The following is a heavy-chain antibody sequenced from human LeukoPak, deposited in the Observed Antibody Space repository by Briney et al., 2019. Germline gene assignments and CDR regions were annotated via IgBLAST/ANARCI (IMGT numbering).Heavy chain of an antibody. CDR3: ARDTSSSWSYNWFDP. CDR1: GGTSSSYA. CDR2: IIPILGIA. D-gene: IGHD6-13*01. Sequence: GASVKVSCKASGGTSSSYAISWVRQAPGQGLEWMGRIIPILGIANYAQKFQGRVTITADKSTSTAYMELSSLRSEDTAVYYCARDTSSSWSYNWFDPWGQGTLVTVSS. J-gene: IGHJ5*02. V-gene: IGHV1-69*04.